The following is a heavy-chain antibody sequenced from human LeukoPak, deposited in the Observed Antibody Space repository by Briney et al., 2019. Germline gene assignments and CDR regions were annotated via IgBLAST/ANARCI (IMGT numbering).Heavy chain of an antibody. Sequence: PSETLSLTCTVSGASISSGSYYWSWIRQPAGKGMERIGRVYTSGSTNYNPSLKSRVTISVDTSKNQFSLKLSSVTAADTAVYYCAREGSYYYDSSGYNWFDPWGQGTLVTVSS. V-gene: IGHV4-61*02. J-gene: IGHJ5*02. CDR2: VYTSGST. D-gene: IGHD3-22*01. CDR1: GASISSGSYY. CDR3: AREGSYYYDSSGYNWFDP.